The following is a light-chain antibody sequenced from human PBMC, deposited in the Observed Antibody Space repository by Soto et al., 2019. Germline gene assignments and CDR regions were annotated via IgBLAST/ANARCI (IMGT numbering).Light chain of an antibody. CDR3: SSYAGTNNHHA. V-gene: IGLV2-8*01. CDR1: SSDIGGYNY. CDR2: EVT. J-gene: IGLJ1*01. Sequence: QSALTQPASVSGSPGQSITISCTGGSSDIGGYNYVSWFQQHPGKAPKLMIYEVTKRPSGVPDRFSGSKSGNTASLTVSGLQAEDEADYYCSSYAGTNNHHAFGTGTKLTVL.